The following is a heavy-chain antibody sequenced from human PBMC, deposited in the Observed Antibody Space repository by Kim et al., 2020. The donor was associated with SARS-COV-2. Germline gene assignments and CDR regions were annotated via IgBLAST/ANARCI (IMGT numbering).Heavy chain of an antibody. CDR3: AKDEDYGLNWYFDL. CDR1: GITFSSYA. J-gene: IGHJ2*01. CDR2: ITSSGGTS. D-gene: IGHD3-16*01. V-gene: IGHV3-23*01. Sequence: GGSLRLSCAASGITFSSYALSWVRPAPGKGLEWVSTITSSGGTSFYADSVKGRFTTSRDNSKNTLYLHMSSLRDEDTAEYYCAKDEDYGLNWYFDLWGRG.